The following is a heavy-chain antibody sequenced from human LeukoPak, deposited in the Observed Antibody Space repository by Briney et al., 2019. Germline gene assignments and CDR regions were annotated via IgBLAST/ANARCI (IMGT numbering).Heavy chain of an antibody. D-gene: IGHD3-22*01. V-gene: IGHV1-2*04. CDR3: AREAVNYDSSGVGLYYFDY. J-gene: IGHJ4*02. CDR2: INPNSGGT. Sequence: ASVKVSCKASGYTFTGYYMHWVRQAPRQGLEWMGWINPNSGGTNYAQKFQGWVTMTRDTSISTAYMELSRLRSDDTAVYYCAREAVNYDSSGVGLYYFDYWGQGTLVTVSS. CDR1: GYTFTGYY.